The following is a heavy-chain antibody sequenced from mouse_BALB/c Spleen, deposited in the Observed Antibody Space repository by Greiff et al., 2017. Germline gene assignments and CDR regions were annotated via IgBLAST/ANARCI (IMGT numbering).Heavy chain of an antibody. CDR1: GYSFTGYN. Sequence: EVQLQQSGPELGKPGASVKISCKASGYSFTGYNMYWVKQSHRKSLEWIGYIDPYNGGTSYNQKSKGKATLTVDKSSSTAYMHLNSLTSEDSAIYYCARRGGNYAMDYWGQGTSVTVSA. D-gene: IGHD1-1*02. J-gene: IGHJ4*01. CDR3: ARRGGNYAMDY. CDR2: IDPYNGGT. V-gene: IGHV1S135*01.